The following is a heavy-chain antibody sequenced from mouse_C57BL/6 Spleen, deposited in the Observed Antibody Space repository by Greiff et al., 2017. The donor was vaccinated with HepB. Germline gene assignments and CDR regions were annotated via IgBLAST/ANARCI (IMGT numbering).Heavy chain of an antibody. CDR1: GFTFSDYG. Sequence: EVKVVESGGGLVKPGGSLKLSCAASGFTFSDYGMHWVRQAPEKGLEWVAYISSGSSTIYYADTVKGRFTISRDNAKNTLFLQMTSLRSEDRAMYYCARGGTGTRYFDYWGQGTTLTVSS. CDR3: ARGGTGTRYFDY. CDR2: ISSGSSTI. J-gene: IGHJ2*01. V-gene: IGHV5-17*01. D-gene: IGHD4-1*01.